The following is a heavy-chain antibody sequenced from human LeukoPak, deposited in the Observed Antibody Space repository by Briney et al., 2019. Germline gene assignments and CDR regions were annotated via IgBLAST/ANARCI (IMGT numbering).Heavy chain of an antibody. V-gene: IGHV3-9*01. J-gene: IGHJ4*02. Sequence: GGSLRLSCAASGFTFGDYAMHWVRQAPGKGLEWVSGISWNSGSIGYADSVKGRFTISRDNAKNSLYLQMNSLRAEDTALYYCAKDMSSSGHKGFDYWGQGTLVTVSS. CDR1: GFTFGDYA. CDR3: AKDMSSSGHKGFDY. CDR2: ISWNSGSI. D-gene: IGHD6-19*01.